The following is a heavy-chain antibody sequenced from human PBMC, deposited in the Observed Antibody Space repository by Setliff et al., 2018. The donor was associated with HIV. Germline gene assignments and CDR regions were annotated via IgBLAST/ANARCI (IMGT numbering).Heavy chain of an antibody. CDR2: IKKDGSEM. V-gene: IGHV3-7*01. D-gene: IGHD1-26*01. Sequence: PGGSLRLSCAASGFTFSNYWMDWVRQVPGKGLEWVATIKKDGSEMYYVDSVKGRFTISRDNARTSVYLEMKSLRVEDTAVYLCANLWEMGAWGQGTLVTVSS. J-gene: IGHJ5*02. CDR1: GFTFSNYW. CDR3: ANLWEMGA.